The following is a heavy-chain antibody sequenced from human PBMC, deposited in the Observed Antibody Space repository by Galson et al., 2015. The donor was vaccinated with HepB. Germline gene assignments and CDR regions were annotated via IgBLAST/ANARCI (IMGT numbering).Heavy chain of an antibody. CDR3: ARVNYGDYYFDY. J-gene: IGHJ4*02. Sequence: SLRLSCAASGFTFSDYYMSWIRQAPGKGLEWVSYISSSSSYTNYADSVKGRFTISRDNAKNSLYLQMNSLRAEDTAVYYCARVNYGDYYFDYWGQGTLVTVSS. CDR2: ISSSSSYT. CDR1: GFTFSDYY. V-gene: IGHV3-11*06. D-gene: IGHD4-17*01.